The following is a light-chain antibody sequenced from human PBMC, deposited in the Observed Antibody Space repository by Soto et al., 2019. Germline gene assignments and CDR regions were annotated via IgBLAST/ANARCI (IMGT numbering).Light chain of an antibody. CDR2: AAS. CDR3: QKYNRAPLT. CDR1: LPISNY. J-gene: IGKJ4*01. Sequence: DIQMTQSPSSLSASVGDRVTITCRASLPISNYLAWYQQKPGKIPNLLIYAASTLQAGVTSRFSGSGYGTDFSLTSRSLPTQAVALYYCQKYNRAPLTLGGGTKVDIK. V-gene: IGKV1-27*01.